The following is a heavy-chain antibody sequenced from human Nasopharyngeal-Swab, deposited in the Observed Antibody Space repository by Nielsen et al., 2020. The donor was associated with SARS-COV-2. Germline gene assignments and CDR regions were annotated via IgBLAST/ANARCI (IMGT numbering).Heavy chain of an antibody. J-gene: IGHJ3*02. D-gene: IGHD2-8*01. V-gene: IGHV3-15*01. CDR2: IKSKTDGGTT. Sequence: WIRQPPGKGLEWVGRIKSKTDGGTTDYAAPVKGRFTISRDDSKNTLYLQMNSLKTEDTAVYYCTTAHSHEPMVYAWGLDAFDIWGQGTMVTVSS. CDR3: TTAHSHEPMVYAWGLDAFDI.